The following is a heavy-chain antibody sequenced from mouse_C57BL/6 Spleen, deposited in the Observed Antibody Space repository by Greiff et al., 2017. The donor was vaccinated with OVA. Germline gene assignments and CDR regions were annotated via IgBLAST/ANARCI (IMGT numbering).Heavy chain of an antibody. J-gene: IGHJ1*03. D-gene: IGHD2-1*01. V-gene: IGHV5-16*01. CDR3: ASYYGNGGYFDV. Sequence: EVKLVESEGGLVQPGSSMKLSCTASGFTFSDYYMAWVRQVPEKGLEWVANINYDGSSTYYLDSLKSRFIISRDNAKNILYLQMSSLKSEDTATYYCASYYGNGGYFDVWGTGTTVTVSS. CDR2: INYDGSST. CDR1: GFTFSDYY.